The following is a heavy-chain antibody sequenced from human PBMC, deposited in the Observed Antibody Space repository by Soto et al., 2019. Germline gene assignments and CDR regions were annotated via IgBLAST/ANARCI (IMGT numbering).Heavy chain of an antibody. V-gene: IGHV4-34*01. J-gene: IGHJ4*02. Sequence: QVQLQQWGAGLLKPSETLSLTCAVYGGSFSGYYWSWIRQPPGKGLEWIGEINHSGSTNYNPSLKSRVTMSVDTSKNQFSLKLSSVTAADTAVYYCASGGRGRRPYAFGYWGQGTLVTVSS. CDR2: INHSGST. D-gene: IGHD2-2*01. CDR1: GGSFSGYY. CDR3: ASGGRGRRPYAFGY.